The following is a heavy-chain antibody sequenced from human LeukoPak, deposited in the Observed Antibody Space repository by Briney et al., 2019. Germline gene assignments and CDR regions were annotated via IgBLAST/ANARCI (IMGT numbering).Heavy chain of an antibody. CDR1: GFTFSEYY. CDR3: ARDPTEMATAYFDY. J-gene: IGHJ4*02. D-gene: IGHD5-24*01. Sequence: GGSLRLSCADSGFTFSEYYMSWIPPAPGKGLERVSYISSSVSTIYYADSEKGRVTISRDKAKNSLYLQMTSLRAEDTAVYYCARDPTEMATAYFDYWGQGTLVTVSS. V-gene: IGHV3-11*04. CDR2: ISSSVSTI.